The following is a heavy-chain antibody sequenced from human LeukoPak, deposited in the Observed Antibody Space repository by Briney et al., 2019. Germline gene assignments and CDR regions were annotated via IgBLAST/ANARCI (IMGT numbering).Heavy chain of an antibody. CDR1: GFTFSSYE. D-gene: IGHD6-19*01. CDR2: ISGSGVTM. J-gene: IGHJ4*02. V-gene: IGHV3-48*03. CDR3: AREDIRLDYFDY. Sequence: AGSLRLSCAASGFTFSSYEMNWDRQAQGRGLEWVSYISGSGVTMYYADSVKGRFTISRDDAKNSLYLQMNSLRAEDTAVYYCAREDIRLDYFDYWGQGTLVTV.